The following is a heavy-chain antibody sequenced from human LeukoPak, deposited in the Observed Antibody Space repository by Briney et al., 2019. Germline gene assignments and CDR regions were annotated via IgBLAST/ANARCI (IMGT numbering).Heavy chain of an antibody. CDR2: ISSSGTAM. V-gene: IGHV3-11*01. J-gene: IGHJ4*02. CDR3: ARGLTGRYILTGYYNDY. Sequence: PGGSLTLSCAASGFTFSDYYMSWIRQAPGKGLEWVSYISSSGTAMYYADSVKGRFTIPRDNAQNSVYLQMNSLRAEDTAVYYCARGLTGRYILTGYYNDYWGQGTLVTVSS. D-gene: IGHD3-9*01. CDR1: GFTFSDYY.